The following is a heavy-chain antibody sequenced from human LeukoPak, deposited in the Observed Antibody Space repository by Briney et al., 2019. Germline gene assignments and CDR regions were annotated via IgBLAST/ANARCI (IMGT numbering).Heavy chain of an antibody. D-gene: IGHD6-19*01. CDR2: ISGSGGST. CDR1: GFTFDDYA. J-gene: IGHJ4*02. CDR3: AKHLGVLEQWLVHHFDY. Sequence: GGSLRLSCAASGFTFDDYAMHWVRQPPGKGLEWVSAISGSGGSTYYADSVKGRFTISRDNSKNTLYLQMNSLRAEDTAVYYCAKHLGVLEQWLVHHFDYWGQGTLVTVSS. V-gene: IGHV3-23*01.